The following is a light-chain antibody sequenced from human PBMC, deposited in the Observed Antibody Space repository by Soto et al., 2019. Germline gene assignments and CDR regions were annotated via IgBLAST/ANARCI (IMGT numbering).Light chain of an antibody. CDR1: SSDVGGSDY. J-gene: IGLJ3*02. CDR2: EVS. V-gene: IGLV2-14*01. Sequence: QSVLTQPASVSGSPGQSITISCTGTSSDVGGSDYDSWYQQHPGKAPKLMIYEVSYRPSGVSNRFSGSKSGNTASLTISGLQADDEADYYCNSYTTTGTLVFGGGTKVTVL. CDR3: NSYTTTGTLV.